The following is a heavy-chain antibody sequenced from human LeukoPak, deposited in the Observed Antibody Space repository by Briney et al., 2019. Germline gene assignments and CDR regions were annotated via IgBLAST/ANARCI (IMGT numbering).Heavy chain of an antibody. CDR3: ARGPYYYDRSGYFDY. Sequence: GRSLRLSCAASGFTVSSTYMTWVRQAPGKGLEWVSVIYSGGSTYYADSVKGRFTISRDNSKNTLYLQMNSLRAEDTAVYYCARGPYYYDRSGYFDYWGQGTLVTVSS. J-gene: IGHJ4*02. CDR2: IYSGGST. V-gene: IGHV3-53*01. CDR1: GFTVSSTY. D-gene: IGHD3-22*01.